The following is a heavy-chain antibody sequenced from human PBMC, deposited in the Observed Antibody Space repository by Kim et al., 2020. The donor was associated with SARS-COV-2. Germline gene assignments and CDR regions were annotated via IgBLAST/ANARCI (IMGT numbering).Heavy chain of an antibody. Sequence: GGSLRLSCAASGFTFTDYYMTWVRQAPGKGLEWLSYISSSGTHIDYTDSVKGRFTISRDNAKKSLYLQMESLRADDTAVYYCARYSTVYAIEYFDYWGQGTLVTVSS. CDR3: ARYSTVYAIEYFDY. J-gene: IGHJ4*02. CDR2: ISSSGTHI. D-gene: IGHD2-8*01. V-gene: IGHV3-11*01. CDR1: GFTFTDYY.